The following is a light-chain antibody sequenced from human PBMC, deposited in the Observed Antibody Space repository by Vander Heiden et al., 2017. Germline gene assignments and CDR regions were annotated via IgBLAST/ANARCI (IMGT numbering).Light chain of an antibody. V-gene: IGLV3-1*01. Sequence: SYELTQSPSVSVSPGQTASITCSGDKLGDKYASWYQQKPGQSPILIIYQNAKRPSGFPERFSGSNSGNTATLTISGTQAMDEADYYCQAWDTSTVVFGGGTKLTVL. CDR1: KLGDKY. CDR3: QAWDTSTVV. CDR2: QNA. J-gene: IGLJ2*01.